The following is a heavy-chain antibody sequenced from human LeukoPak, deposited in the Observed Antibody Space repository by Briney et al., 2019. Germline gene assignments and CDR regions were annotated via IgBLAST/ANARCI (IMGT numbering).Heavy chain of an antibody. CDR1: GGSISSYY. CDR3: ARDGGYDYAAFDI. J-gene: IGHJ3*02. V-gene: IGHV4-59*01. CDR2: IYYSVST. Sequence: PSETLSLTCTVSGGSISSYYWSWIRQPPGKGLEWIGYIYYSVSTNYNPSLKSRVTISVDTSKNQFYLKLSSVTAADTAVYYCARDGGYDYAAFDIWGQGTMVTVSS. D-gene: IGHD5-12*01.